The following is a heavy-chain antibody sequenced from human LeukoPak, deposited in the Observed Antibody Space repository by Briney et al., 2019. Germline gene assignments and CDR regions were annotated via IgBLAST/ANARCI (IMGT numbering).Heavy chain of an antibody. CDR3: ARGRRVVGATKGFDY. V-gene: IGHV3-53*05. CDR1: GFIVSGNY. J-gene: IGHJ4*02. CDR2: IYSGGDT. D-gene: IGHD1-26*01. Sequence: GGSLRLSCAASGFIVSGNYMSWVRQAPGKGLEWVSVIYSGGDTYYADSVKGRFTISRDNSKNTLYLQMNSLRAEDTAVYYCARGRRVVGATKGFDYWGQGTLVTVSS.